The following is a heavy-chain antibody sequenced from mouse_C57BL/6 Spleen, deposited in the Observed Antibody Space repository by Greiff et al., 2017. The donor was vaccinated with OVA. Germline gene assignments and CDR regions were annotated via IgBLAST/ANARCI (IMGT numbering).Heavy chain of an antibody. V-gene: IGHV5-4*01. Sequence: EVQLVESGGGLVKPGGSLKLSCAASGFTFSSYAMSWVRQTPEKRLEWVATISDGGSYTSYPDNVKGRFTISRDNAKNNLYLQMSHLKSEDTAMYYCASHYYGTPYAMDYWGQGTSVTVSS. CDR1: GFTFSSYA. CDR3: ASHYYGTPYAMDY. D-gene: IGHD1-1*01. J-gene: IGHJ4*01. CDR2: ISDGGSYT.